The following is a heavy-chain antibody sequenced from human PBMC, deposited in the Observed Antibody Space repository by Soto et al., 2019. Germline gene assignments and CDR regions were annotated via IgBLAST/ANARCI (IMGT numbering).Heavy chain of an antibody. D-gene: IGHD3-3*01. Sequence: QVQLQESGPGLVKSSGTLSLTCAVSGVSISSSHWWTWVRQPPGKGLEWIGEIHYSGTTHYNPPLGGRVTITADKSRNQFSLILSSVPAADTAVYYCARCAYGSYTFGIDVWGQGTTVTVSS. J-gene: IGHJ6*02. CDR3: ARCAYGSYTFGIDV. CDR2: IHYSGTT. V-gene: IGHV4-4*02. CDR1: GVSISSSHW.